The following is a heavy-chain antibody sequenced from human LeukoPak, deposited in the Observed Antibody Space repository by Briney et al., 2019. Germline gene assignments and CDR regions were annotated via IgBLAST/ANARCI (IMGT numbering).Heavy chain of an antibody. CDR3: AKPDYGDYRFDY. J-gene: IGHJ4*02. D-gene: IGHD4-17*01. Sequence: GGSLRLSCAASGFTFSSYGMHWVRQAPGKGLEWVAVISYDGSNKYYADSVKGRFTISRDNSKNTLYLQMNSLRAEDTAVYYCAKPDYGDYRFDYWGQGTLVTVSS. V-gene: IGHV3-30*18. CDR2: ISYDGSNK. CDR1: GFTFSSYG.